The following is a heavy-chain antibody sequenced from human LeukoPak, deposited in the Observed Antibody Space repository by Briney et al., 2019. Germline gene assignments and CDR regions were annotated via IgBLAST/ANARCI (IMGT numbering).Heavy chain of an antibody. V-gene: IGHV1-2*02. CDR2: INPNSGGT. D-gene: IGHD3-22*01. CDR1: GYTFTGYY. Sequence: ASVKVSCKASGYTFTGYYMHWVRQAPGQGLEWMGWINPNSGGTNYAQKFQGRVTMTRDTSISTAYMELSRLRSDDTAVYYCAREDYDSSGYHGDYWGQGTLVTVSS. CDR3: AREDYDSSGYHGDY. J-gene: IGHJ4*02.